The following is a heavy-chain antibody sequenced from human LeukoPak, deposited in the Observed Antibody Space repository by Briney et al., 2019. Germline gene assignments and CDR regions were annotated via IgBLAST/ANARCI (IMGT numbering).Heavy chain of an antibody. CDR1: GFTVSSNS. D-gene: IGHD6-6*01. Sequence: GGSLRLSCTVSGFTVSSNSMSWVRQAPGKGLEWVSFIYSDNTHYSDSVKGRFTISRDNSKNTLYLQMNSLRAEDTAVYYCARGSRYSSPYNWFDPWGQGTLVTVSS. CDR2: IYSDNT. J-gene: IGHJ5*02. CDR3: ARGSRYSSPYNWFDP. V-gene: IGHV3-53*01.